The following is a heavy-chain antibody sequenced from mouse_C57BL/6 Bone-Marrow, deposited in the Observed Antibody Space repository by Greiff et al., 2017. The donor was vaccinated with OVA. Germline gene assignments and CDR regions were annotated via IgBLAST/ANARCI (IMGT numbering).Heavy chain of an antibody. D-gene: IGHD1-1*01. Sequence: EVQLQQSGPELVKPGASVKISCKAPGYSFTDYNMNWVKQSYGKSLEWIGVINPNYGTTSYNQKFKGKATLTVDQSSSTAYMQLNGRTSEDSAVYYFAGYGSSLFAYWGQGTLVTVAA. CDR1: GYSFTDYN. V-gene: IGHV1-39*01. CDR2: INPNYGTT. J-gene: IGHJ3*01. CDR3: AGYGSSLFAY.